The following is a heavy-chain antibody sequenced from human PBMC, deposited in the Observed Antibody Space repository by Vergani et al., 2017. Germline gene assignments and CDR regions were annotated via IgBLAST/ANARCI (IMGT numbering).Heavy chain of an antibody. Sequence: EVQLVESGGTLVQPGGSLRLSCVASGFTFRNHWMSWVRQAPGKGLEWVANIKQDGSDKFYADSVKGRFTISRVNAKNSVYLQMNSLGAEDTAVYYCTRDERGKDYWGQGTLVTVSS. V-gene: IGHV3-7*01. CDR3: TRDERGKDY. CDR2: IKQDGSDK. J-gene: IGHJ4*02. CDR1: GFTFRNHW.